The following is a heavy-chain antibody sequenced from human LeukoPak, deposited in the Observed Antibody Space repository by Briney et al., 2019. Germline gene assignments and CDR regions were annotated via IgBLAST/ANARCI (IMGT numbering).Heavy chain of an antibody. CDR3: ARDAWELPGAFDI. Sequence: SETLSLTCTVSGYSISSGYYWSWIRQPPGKGLEWIGEINHSGSTNYNPSLKSRVTISVDTSENQFSLKLSSVTAADTAVYYCARDAWELPGAFDIWGQGTMVTVSS. D-gene: IGHD1-26*01. J-gene: IGHJ3*02. V-gene: IGHV4-38-2*02. CDR2: INHSGST. CDR1: GYSISSGYY.